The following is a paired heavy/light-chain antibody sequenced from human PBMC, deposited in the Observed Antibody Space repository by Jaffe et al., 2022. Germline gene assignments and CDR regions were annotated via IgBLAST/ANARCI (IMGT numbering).Light chain of an antibody. V-gene: IGLV1-51*01. CDR2: DNN. CDR1: SSNIGNNY. Sequence: QSVLTQPPSVSAAPGQKVTISCSGSSSNIGNNYVSWYQQLPGTAPKLLIYDNNKRPSGIPDRFSGSKSGTSATLGITGLQTGDEADYYCGTWDSSLTSRVFGGGTKLTVL. CDR3: GTWDSSLTSRV. J-gene: IGLJ3*02.
Heavy chain of an antibody. Sequence: QVQLQQWGAGLLKPSETLSLTCAVYGGSFSGYYWSWIRQPPGKGLEWIGEINHSGSTNYNPSLKSRVTISVDTSKNQFSLKLSSVTAADTAVYYCARGTSLLWFGEYGFYYYYMDVWGKGTTVTVSS. CDR2: INHSGST. J-gene: IGHJ6*03. CDR1: GGSFSGYY. V-gene: IGHV4-34*01. CDR3: ARGTSLLWFGEYGFYYYYMDV. D-gene: IGHD3-10*01.